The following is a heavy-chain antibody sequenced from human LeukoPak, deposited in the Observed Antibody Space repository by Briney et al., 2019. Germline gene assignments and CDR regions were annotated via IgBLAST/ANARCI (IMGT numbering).Heavy chain of an antibody. CDR2: ISYDGTKQ. Sequence: GGSLRLSCAASGFTFTNYPMFWVRLAPAKGLEWVSSISYDGTKQDYTDSVKGRFTISRDNSKNTLYLQMNSLRAEDTAVYYCAKDHLLWFGEFHNWFDPWGQGTLVTVSS. V-gene: IGHV3-30-3*01. CDR3: AKDHLLWFGEFHNWFDP. J-gene: IGHJ5*02. D-gene: IGHD3-10*01. CDR1: GFTFTNYP.